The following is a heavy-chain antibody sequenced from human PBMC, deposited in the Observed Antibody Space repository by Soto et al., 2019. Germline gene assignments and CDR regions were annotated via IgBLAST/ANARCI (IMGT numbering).Heavy chain of an antibody. CDR3: ARDKAGSSWSPYYYYYYMDV. CDR2: IYSGGST. J-gene: IGHJ6*03. Sequence: GGSLRLSCAASGFPVSSNYMSWVRQAPGKGLEWVSVIYSGGSTYYADSVKGRFTISRDNSKNTLYLQMNSLRAEDTAVYYCARDKAGSSWSPYYYYYYMDVWGKGTTVTVSS. D-gene: IGHD6-13*01. V-gene: IGHV3-66*01. CDR1: GFPVSSNY.